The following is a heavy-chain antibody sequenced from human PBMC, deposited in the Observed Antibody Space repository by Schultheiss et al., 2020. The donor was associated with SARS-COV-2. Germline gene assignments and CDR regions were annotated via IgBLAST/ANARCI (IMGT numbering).Heavy chain of an antibody. CDR3: ARGLRTGEAWFDP. J-gene: IGHJ5*02. V-gene: IGHV4-30-2*05. CDR2: IYYSGST. D-gene: IGHD3/OR15-3a*01. CDR1: GGSISSGGYS. Sequence: SETLSLTCAVSGGSISSGGYSWSWIRQPPGKGLEWIGYIYYSGSTYYNPSLKSRVTISVDTSKNQFSLKLSSVTAADTAVYYCARGLRTGEAWFDPWGQGTLVTVSS.